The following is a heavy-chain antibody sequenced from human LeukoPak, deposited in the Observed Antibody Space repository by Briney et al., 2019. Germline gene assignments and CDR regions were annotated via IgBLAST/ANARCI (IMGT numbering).Heavy chain of an antibody. CDR2: ISYDGSNK. CDR1: GFTFSSYG. D-gene: IGHD3-10*01. J-gene: IGHJ6*03. V-gene: IGHV3-30*03. Sequence: PGRSLRLSCAASGFTFSSYGMHWVRQAPGKGLEWVAVISYDGSNKYYADSVKGRFTISRDNSKNTLYLQMNSLRAEDTAVYYCARRVLWFGESEGYYYYMDVWGKGTTVTISS. CDR3: ARRVLWFGESEGYYYYMDV.